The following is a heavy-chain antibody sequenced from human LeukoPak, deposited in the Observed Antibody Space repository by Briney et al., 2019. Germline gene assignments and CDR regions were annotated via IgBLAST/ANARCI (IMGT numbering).Heavy chain of an antibody. Sequence: GASVKVPCKASGYTFTSYYMHWVRQAPGQGLEWMGIINPSGGSTSYAQKFQGRVTMTRDTSTSTVYMELSSLRSEDTAVYYCARAHHCSGGSCPLGYWGQGTLVTVSS. D-gene: IGHD2-15*01. CDR2: INPSGGST. J-gene: IGHJ4*02. CDR1: GYTFTSYY. CDR3: ARAHHCSGGSCPLGY. V-gene: IGHV1-46*03.